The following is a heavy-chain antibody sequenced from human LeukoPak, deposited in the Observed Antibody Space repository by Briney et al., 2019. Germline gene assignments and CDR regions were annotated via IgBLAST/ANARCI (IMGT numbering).Heavy chain of an antibody. J-gene: IGHJ4*02. CDR3: AGRGDGNLYYFDH. CDR2: IKQDGGEK. D-gene: IGHD5-24*01. Sequence: GGSLRLSCAASGFTFSSYLMSSVRQAPGKGLEWVANIKQDGGEKYYVDSVKGRFTISRDNAKNSLYLQMNSLRPEDTAVYYCAGRGDGNLYYFDHWGQGTLVTASS. CDR1: GFTFSSYL. V-gene: IGHV3-7*04.